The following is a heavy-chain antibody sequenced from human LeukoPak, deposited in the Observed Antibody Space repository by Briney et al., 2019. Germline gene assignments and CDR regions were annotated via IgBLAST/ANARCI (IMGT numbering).Heavy chain of an antibody. CDR2: INHSGST. Sequence: PSETLSLICAVYGGVFSGYYWRWPRQPPGKGLEWIGEINHSGSTNYNPSLKSRVTISVDTSKNQFSLKLSSVTAADTAVYYCARGGTGPRPNWYDPGGQGILVTVSS. J-gene: IGHJ5*02. CDR3: ARGGTGPRPNWYDP. V-gene: IGHV4-34*01. CDR1: GGVFSGYY. D-gene: IGHD1-14*01.